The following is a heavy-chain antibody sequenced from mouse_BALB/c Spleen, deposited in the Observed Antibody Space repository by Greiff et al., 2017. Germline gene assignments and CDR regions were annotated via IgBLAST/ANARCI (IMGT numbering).Heavy chain of an antibody. CDR2: ISSGGSYT. V-gene: IGHV5-6*02. J-gene: IGHJ2*01. D-gene: IGHD1-1*01. CDR3: ARRSGSSKYYLDY. Sequence: EVKLVESGGDLVKPGGSLKLSCAASGFTFSSYGMSWVRQTPDKRLEWVATISSGGSYTYYPDSVKGRFTISKDNAKNTLYLQMSSLKSEDTAMYYCARRSGSSKYYLDYWGQGTTLTVSS. CDR1: GFTFSSYG.